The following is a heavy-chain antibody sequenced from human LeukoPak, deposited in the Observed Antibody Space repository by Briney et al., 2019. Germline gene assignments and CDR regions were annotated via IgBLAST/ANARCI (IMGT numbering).Heavy chain of an antibody. J-gene: IGHJ4*02. CDR1: GFTFSSYW. CDR2: IYSGGST. Sequence: GGSLRLSCAASGFTFSSYWMHWVRQVPGKGLEWVSVIYSGGSTYYADSVKGRFTISRDNSKNTLYLQMNSLRAEDTAVYYCARTTGLDTPHWGQGTLVTVSS. V-gene: IGHV3-66*02. CDR3: ARTTGLDTPH. D-gene: IGHD5-18*01.